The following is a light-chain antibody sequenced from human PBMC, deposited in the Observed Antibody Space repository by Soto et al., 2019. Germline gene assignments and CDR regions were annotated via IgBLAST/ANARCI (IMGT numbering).Light chain of an antibody. CDR1: QSVSSN. J-gene: IGKJ1*01. Sequence: IVLTQSPATLSVSPVDTATLSCRANQSVSSNLAWYQQKPGQAPRLLIYGASTRATAIPARFSGSGSGTEFTLNITSLQSEDIAVYYCQQYDTWLVWTFGQGTKVDIK. CDR3: QQYDTWLVWT. V-gene: IGKV3-15*01. CDR2: GAS.